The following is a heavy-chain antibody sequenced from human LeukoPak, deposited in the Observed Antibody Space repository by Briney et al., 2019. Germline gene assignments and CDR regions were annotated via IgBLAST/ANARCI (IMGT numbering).Heavy chain of an antibody. D-gene: IGHD3-22*01. V-gene: IGHV3-23*01. CDR1: GFTFSSYG. CDR2: ISGSGGST. J-gene: IGHJ4*02. CDR3: AKPETYYYDSSGYYYGY. Sequence: PGGSLRLSCAASGFTFSSYGMHWVRQAPGKGLEWVSAISGSGGSTYYADSVKGRFTISRDNSKNTLYLQMNSLRAEDTAVYYCAKPETYYYDSSGYYYGYWGQGTLVTVSS.